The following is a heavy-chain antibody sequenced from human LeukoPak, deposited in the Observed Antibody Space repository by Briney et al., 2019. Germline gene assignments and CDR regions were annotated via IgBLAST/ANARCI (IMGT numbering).Heavy chain of an antibody. V-gene: IGHV4-59*01. CDR2: IYYGGNT. Sequence: SETLSLTCTVSGGSISPYFWGWIRQPPGKGLDWIGNIYYGGNTNYNPSLKSRVTISVDTSKSQFSVRLNSVTAADTAIYYCARISGPGDYGYFDYWGQGTQVTVSS. J-gene: IGHJ4*02. CDR1: GGSISPYF. D-gene: IGHD3-16*01. CDR3: ARISGPGDYGYFDY.